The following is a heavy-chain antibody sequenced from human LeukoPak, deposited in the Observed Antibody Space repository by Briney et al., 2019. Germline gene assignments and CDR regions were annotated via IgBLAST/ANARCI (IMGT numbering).Heavy chain of an antibody. CDR1: GFTFSSYV. CDR3: ARGSHRWATTNGNFDC. CDR2: ISYDGSNK. J-gene: IGHJ4*02. Sequence: SGGSLRLSCAASGFTFSSYVMHWVRQAPGKGLEWVAIISYDGSNKYYIDSVKGRFTISRDNSKNTLYLQMNSLRAEDTALYYCARGSHRWATTNGNFDCWGQGTLVTVSS. V-gene: IGHV3-30*04. D-gene: IGHD1-1*01.